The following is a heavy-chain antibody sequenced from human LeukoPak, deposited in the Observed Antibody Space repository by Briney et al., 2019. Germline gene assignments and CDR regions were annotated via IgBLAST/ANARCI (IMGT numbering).Heavy chain of an antibody. D-gene: IGHD5-18*01. Sequence: ASVKVSCKAAGYSFIGYYIHWVRQAPGQGLEWMGWINPNIGGTKYGQKFQGRVTLTRDTSISTAYMELSSLRSDDTAVYYCARVEYSYGPPDYWGQGTLVTVSS. CDR3: ARVEYSYGPPDY. J-gene: IGHJ4*02. V-gene: IGHV1-2*02. CDR2: INPNIGGT. CDR1: GYSFIGYY.